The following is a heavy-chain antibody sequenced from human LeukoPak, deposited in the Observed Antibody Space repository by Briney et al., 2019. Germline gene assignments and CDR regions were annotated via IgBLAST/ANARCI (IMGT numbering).Heavy chain of an antibody. J-gene: IGHJ4*02. D-gene: IGHD3-10*01. CDR1: EITFSNNA. V-gene: IGHV3-23*01. CDR2: ISGSGVDT. CDR3: AKAYYYGSGSYYKTVDY. Sequence: GGPLRLSGTASEITFSNNAMSWGGQAPGKGLHWFSAISGSGVDTFYADSVKGRFTTSRDNSKNTLYLQMDSLTVEDTAVYYCAKAYYYGSGSYYKTVDYWGQGTLVSVSS.